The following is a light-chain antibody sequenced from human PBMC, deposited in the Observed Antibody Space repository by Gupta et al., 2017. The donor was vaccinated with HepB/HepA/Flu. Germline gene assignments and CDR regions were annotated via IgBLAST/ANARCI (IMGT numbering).Light chain of an antibody. Sequence: EIVLTQSPATLSVSPGERATLSCRASQTVRNHLAWYRQKPGQTPRLLIYDASTRATGIPARFSGSGSGTEFTLTISSLQSEDSAVYYCQQYDDWPPITFGQGTRLEI. CDR3: QQYDDWPPIT. CDR2: DAS. CDR1: QTVRNH. V-gene: IGKV3-15*01. J-gene: IGKJ5*01.